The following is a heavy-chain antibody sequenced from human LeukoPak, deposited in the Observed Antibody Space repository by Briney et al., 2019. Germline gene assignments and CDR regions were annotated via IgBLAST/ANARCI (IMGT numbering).Heavy chain of an antibody. D-gene: IGHD2-21*02. J-gene: IGHJ4*02. Sequence: GGSLRLSCAASGFTFSSYAMNWVRQAPGKGLEWVSYISSGDNIMFYADSVKGRFIISRDNAENSLYLQMNSLRAEDTAVYYCARGVTLDYWGQGTLVTVSS. CDR2: ISSGDNIM. V-gene: IGHV3-48*03. CDR1: GFTFSSYA. CDR3: ARGVTLDY.